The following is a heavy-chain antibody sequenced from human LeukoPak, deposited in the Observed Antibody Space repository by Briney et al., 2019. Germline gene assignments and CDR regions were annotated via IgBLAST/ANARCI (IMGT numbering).Heavy chain of an antibody. D-gene: IGHD3-3*01. V-gene: IGHV3-7*01. Sequence: PGGSLRLSCAASGFTFSSYWMSWVRQAPGKGLEWVANIGQDGSEKYYVDSVKGRFTNSRDNAENSLHLQMNSLRAEDTAVYYCARELRFLERLLWDWGQGTLVTVSS. CDR2: IGQDGSEK. CDR3: ARELRFLERLLWD. J-gene: IGHJ4*02. CDR1: GFTFSSYW.